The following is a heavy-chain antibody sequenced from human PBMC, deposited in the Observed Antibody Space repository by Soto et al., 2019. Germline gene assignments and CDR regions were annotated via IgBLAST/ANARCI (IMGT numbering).Heavy chain of an antibody. J-gene: IGHJ4*02. CDR2: IYYSGST. CDR3: ARFDYYDSSGYYDVGYYFDY. Sequence: SETLSLTCTVSGGSVSSGSYYWSWIRQPTGKGLEWIGYIYYSGSTNYNPSLKSRVTISVDTSKNQFSLKLSSVTAADTAVYYCARFDYYDSSGYYDVGYYFDYWGQGTLGTV. D-gene: IGHD3-22*01. CDR1: GGSVSSGSYY. V-gene: IGHV4-61*01.